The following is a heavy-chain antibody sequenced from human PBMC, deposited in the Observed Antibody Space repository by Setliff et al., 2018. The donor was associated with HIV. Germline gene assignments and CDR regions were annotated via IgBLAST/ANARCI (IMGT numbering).Heavy chain of an antibody. V-gene: IGHV1-46*01. Sequence: GSVKVSCKASGYTFTSYYMHWVRQAPGQGLEWMGIINPSGGSTSHAQKFQGRVTMTRDTSTSTVYMELSSLRSEDTAVYYCARGVLEGDAFDYWGQGTLVTVSS. D-gene: IGHD3-3*01. CDR1: GYTFTSYY. J-gene: IGHJ4*02. CDR2: INPSGGST. CDR3: ARGVLEGDAFDY.